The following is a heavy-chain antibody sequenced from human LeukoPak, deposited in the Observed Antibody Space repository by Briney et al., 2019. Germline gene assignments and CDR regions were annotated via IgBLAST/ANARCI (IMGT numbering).Heavy chain of an antibody. V-gene: IGHV3-23*01. CDR2: ISGSGGST. J-gene: IGHJ3*02. D-gene: IGHD5-12*01. CDR3: AKDRSITRVDGAFDI. Sequence: GGSLRLSCVASGFTFSSYGMSWVRQAPGKGLEWVSIISGSGGSTYYADSVKGRFTISRDNSKNTLYLQMNSLRAEDTAVYYCAKDRSITRVDGAFDIWGQGTMVTVSS. CDR1: GFTFSSYG.